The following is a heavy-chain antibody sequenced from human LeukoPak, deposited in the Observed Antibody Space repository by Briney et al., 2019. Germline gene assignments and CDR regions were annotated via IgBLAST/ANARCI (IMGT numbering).Heavy chain of an antibody. D-gene: IGHD6-13*01. CDR2: TYYRSKWYN. V-gene: IGHV6-1*01. Sequence: SQTLSLTCAISGDSVSSNSAAWNWIRQSPSGGLEWLGRTYYRSKWYNDYAVSVKSRITINPDTSKNQFSLQLNSVTPEDTAVYYCAREVFIAAAGRDERYYYYYYMDVWGKGTTVTVSS. CDR3: AREVFIAAAGRDERYYYYYYMDV. CDR1: GDSVSSNSAA. J-gene: IGHJ6*03.